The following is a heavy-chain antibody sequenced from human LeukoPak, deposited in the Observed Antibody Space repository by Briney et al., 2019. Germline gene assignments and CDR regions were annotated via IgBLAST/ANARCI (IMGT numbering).Heavy chain of an antibody. J-gene: IGHJ4*02. CDR1: GGSISSYY. Sequence: SETLSLTCTVSGGSISSYYWSWIRQPPGKGLEWIGYIYYSGSTNYNPSLKSRVTISVDTSKNQFSLKLSSVTAADTAVYYCARQSSTWYCFDYWGQGTLVTVSS. D-gene: IGHD6-13*01. CDR3: ARQSSTWYCFDY. CDR2: IYYSGST. V-gene: IGHV4-59*01.